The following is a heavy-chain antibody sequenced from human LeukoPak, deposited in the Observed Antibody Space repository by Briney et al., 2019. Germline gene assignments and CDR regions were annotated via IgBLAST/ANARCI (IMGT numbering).Heavy chain of an antibody. D-gene: IGHD2-2*03. Sequence: GESLKISCQASGYRFSTNWIGWVRQVPGRGLEWMGIIYPGDSDVRYSPSFHGQVTISVDKSIKTTYLQWSRLKASDTAIYYCARHGYCSRTSCYHYYYMDVWGKGTTVTVSS. CDR3: ARHGYCSRTSCYHYYYMDV. V-gene: IGHV5-51*01. J-gene: IGHJ6*03. CDR1: GYRFSTNW. CDR2: IYPGDSDV.